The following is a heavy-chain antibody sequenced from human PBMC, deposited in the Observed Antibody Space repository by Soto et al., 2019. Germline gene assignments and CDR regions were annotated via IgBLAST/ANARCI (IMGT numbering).Heavy chain of an antibody. CDR2: IYSGGST. D-gene: IGHD3-16*01. V-gene: IGHV3-53*01. CDR3: ASGCFSVYSCMDV. Sequence: PGGSLRLSCAASGFTVSSNYMSWVRQAPGKGLEWVSVIYSGGSTYYADSVKGRFTISRDNSKNTLYLQMNSLRAEDTAVYYCASGCFSVYSCMDVWGPGTTVTVSS. CDR1: GFTVSSNY. J-gene: IGHJ6*02.